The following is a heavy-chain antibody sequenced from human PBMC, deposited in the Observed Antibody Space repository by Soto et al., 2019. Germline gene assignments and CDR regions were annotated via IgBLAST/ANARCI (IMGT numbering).Heavy chain of an antibody. CDR3: ASLRVDTMAMDV. CDR1: SGSISSSNW. V-gene: IGHV4-4*02. Sequence: SETLSLTCAVSSGSISSSNWWSWVRQPPGKGLEWIGEIYHSGSTNYNPSLKSQVTISVDTSKNQFSLKLSSVTAADTAVYYCASLRVDTMAMDVWGQGTTVTVSS. D-gene: IGHD5-12*01. CDR2: IYHSGST. J-gene: IGHJ6*02.